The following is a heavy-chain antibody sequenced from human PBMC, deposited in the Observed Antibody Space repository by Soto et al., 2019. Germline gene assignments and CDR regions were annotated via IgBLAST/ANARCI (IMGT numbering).Heavy chain of an antibody. CDR3: ARAIGWHPFFPNDY. CDR1: GGSFSGYY. CDR2: INHSGST. D-gene: IGHD3-16*02. V-gene: IGHV4-34*01. J-gene: IGHJ4*02. Sequence: PSETLSLTCAVYGGSFSGYYWSWIRQPPGKGLEWIGEINHSGSTNYNPSLKSRVTISVDTSKNQFSLKLSSVTAADTAVYYCARAIGWHPFFPNDYWGQGTLVTVSS.